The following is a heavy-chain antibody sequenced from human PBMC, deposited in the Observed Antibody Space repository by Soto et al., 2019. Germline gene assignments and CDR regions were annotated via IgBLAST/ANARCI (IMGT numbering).Heavy chain of an antibody. D-gene: IGHD7-27*01. CDR3: ERPSVNWGSRGLIDH. Sequence: QITLKESGPTLVKPTQTLTLTCAFSGFSLSTTGVGVGWIRQPPGKALEWLAFIYWDDDERYRPSLKSRLTITKDTSKTQVVLTMANMDPVDTATYYCERPSVNWGSRGLIDHWGQGTLVTVSS. CDR2: IYWDDDE. J-gene: IGHJ4*02. CDR1: GFSLSTTGVG. V-gene: IGHV2-5*02.